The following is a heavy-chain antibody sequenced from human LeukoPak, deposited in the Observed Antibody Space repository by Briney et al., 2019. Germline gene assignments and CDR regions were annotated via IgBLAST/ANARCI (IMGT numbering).Heavy chain of an antibody. Sequence: PGGSLRLSRAASGFTLSNYWMSWVGQAPGKGLAWVANIDQDGRVKSSLDSVKGRFTISRDNANNSLSLQINHLRAEVTAVYCYASNPPKVFPAVYWGQGTLVTVSS. V-gene: IGHV3-7*01. D-gene: IGHD2-2*01. J-gene: IGHJ4*02. CDR3: ASNPPKVFPAVY. CDR2: IDQDGRVK. CDR1: GFTLSNYW.